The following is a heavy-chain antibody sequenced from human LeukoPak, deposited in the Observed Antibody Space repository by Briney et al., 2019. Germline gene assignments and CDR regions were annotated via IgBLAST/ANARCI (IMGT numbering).Heavy chain of an antibody. CDR1: GGTFSSYA. CDR2: IIPIFGTA. Sequence: SVKVSRKASGGTFSSYAISWVRQAPGQGLEWMGGIIPIFGTANYAQKFQGRVTITTDESTSTAYMELRSLRSDDTAVYYCTRVPELPDYWGQGTLVTVSS. J-gene: IGHJ4*02. CDR3: TRVPELPDY. D-gene: IGHD1-1*01. V-gene: IGHV1-69*05.